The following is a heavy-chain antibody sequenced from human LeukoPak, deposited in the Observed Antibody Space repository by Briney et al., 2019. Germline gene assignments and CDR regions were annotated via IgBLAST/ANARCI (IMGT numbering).Heavy chain of an antibody. CDR3: ASWASIAAAGTDTDY. CDR2: INPNSGGT. J-gene: IGHJ4*02. Sequence: ASVKVSCKASGYTFTSYGISWVRQAPGQGLEWMGWINPNSGGTNYAQKFQGRVTMTRDTSISTAYMELSRLRSDDTAVYYCASWASIAAAGTDTDYWGQGTLVTVSS. D-gene: IGHD6-13*01. CDR1: GYTFTSYG. V-gene: IGHV1-2*02.